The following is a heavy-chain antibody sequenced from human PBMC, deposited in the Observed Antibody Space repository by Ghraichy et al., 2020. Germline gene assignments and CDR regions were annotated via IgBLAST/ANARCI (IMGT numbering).Heavy chain of an antibody. CDR3: ARMGLYDDYLDY. J-gene: IGHJ4*02. D-gene: IGHD4-17*01. V-gene: IGHV4-34*01. CDR2: INHSGST. Sequence: SETLSLTCAVYGGSFSGYYWSWIRQPPGKGLEWIGEINHSGSTNYNPSLKSRVTISVDTSKNQFSLKLSSVTAADTAVYYCARMGLYDDYLDYWGQGTLVTVSS. CDR1: GGSFSGYY.